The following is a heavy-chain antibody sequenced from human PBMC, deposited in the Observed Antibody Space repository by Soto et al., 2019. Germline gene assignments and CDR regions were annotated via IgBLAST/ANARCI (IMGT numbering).Heavy chain of an antibody. CDR2: IKQDGGEE. D-gene: IGHD3-3*01. CDR1: GFTFSSYG. J-gene: IGHJ6*02. V-gene: IGHV3-7*01. CDR3: AREGDTYYDFHYYYYGMDV. Sequence: PGGSLRLSCAASGFTFSSYGMSWVRQAPGKGLEWVANIKQDGGEEYYVDSVKGRFTISRDNAKNSLYLQMNSLRAEDTAVYYCAREGDTYYDFHYYYYGMDVWGQGTTVTVSS.